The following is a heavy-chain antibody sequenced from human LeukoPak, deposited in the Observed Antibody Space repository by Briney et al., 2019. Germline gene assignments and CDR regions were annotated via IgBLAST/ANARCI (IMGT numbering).Heavy chain of an antibody. D-gene: IGHD3-10*01. Sequence: SETLSLTCAVSGGPFSSYFWSWIRQSSGKGLEWIGDIHNSGTTYYKPSLKSRFTISKDKSKNQLYLNMNYVTAADTAVYYCSRRYYYTLGSFSFDFWGQGTLVTVSS. J-gene: IGHJ4*02. CDR1: GGPFSSYF. V-gene: IGHV4-34*01. CDR3: SRRYYYTLGSFSFDF. CDR2: IHNSGTT.